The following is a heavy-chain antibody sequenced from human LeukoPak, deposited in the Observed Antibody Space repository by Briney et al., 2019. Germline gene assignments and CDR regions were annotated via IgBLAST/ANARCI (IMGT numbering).Heavy chain of an antibody. V-gene: IGHV1-18*01. J-gene: IGHJ4*02. CDR2: ISAYNGNT. CDR3: ARGYDILTGYTPLGY. D-gene: IGHD3-9*01. Sequence: GASVKVSCKTSGYNFRHYGISWVRQAPGQGLEWMGWISAYNGNTNYAQKLQGRVTMTTDTSTSTAYMELRSLRSDDTAVYYCARGYDILTGYTPLGYWGQGTLVTVSS. CDR1: GYNFRHYG.